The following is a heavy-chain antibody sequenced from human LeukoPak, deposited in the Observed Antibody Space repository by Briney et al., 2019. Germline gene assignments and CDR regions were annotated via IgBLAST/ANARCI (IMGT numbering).Heavy chain of an antibody. Sequence: ASVKVSCKVSGYTLTELSMHWVRQAPGQGLEWMGWINPNSGGTNYAQKFQGRVTMTRDTSTSTVYMELSSLRSEDTAVYYCARDPHYGSRPGGFDPWGQGTMVTVSS. J-gene: IGHJ3*01. CDR3: ARDPHYGSRPGGFDP. CDR2: INPNSGGT. D-gene: IGHD6-13*01. V-gene: IGHV1-2*02. CDR1: GYTLTELS.